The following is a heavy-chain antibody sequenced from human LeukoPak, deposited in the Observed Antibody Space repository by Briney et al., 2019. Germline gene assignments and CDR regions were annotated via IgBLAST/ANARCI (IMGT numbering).Heavy chain of an antibody. J-gene: IGHJ4*02. D-gene: IGHD2-15*01. CDR1: GLTFSSYG. V-gene: IGHV3-30*18. CDR2: ISYDGSNK. Sequence: GRSLRLSCAASGLTFSSYGMHWARQAPGKGLEWVAVISYDGSNKYYADSVKGRFTISRDNSKNTLYLQMNSLRAEDTAVYYCAKDSGRYCSGGSCLDVDYWGQGNLVTVSS. CDR3: AKDSGRYCSGGSCLDVDY.